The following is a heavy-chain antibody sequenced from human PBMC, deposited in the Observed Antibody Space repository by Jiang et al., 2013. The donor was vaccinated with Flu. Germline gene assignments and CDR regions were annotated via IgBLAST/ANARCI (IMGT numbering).Heavy chain of an antibody. V-gene: IGHV7-4-1*02. CDR1: GYTFNNFE. D-gene: IGHD3-16*02. CDR2: INPNTGNP. J-gene: IGHJ6*02. Sequence: SGAEVKVSCKASGYTFNNFEINWVRQAPGQGLEWMGSINPNTGNPMHAQAFAGRFVFSVDTSASTAYLQISSLKAEDSAMYYCARGGGNYHKKDFYSYGMDVWGQGTTVTVSS. CDR3: ARGGGNYHKKDFYSYGMDV.